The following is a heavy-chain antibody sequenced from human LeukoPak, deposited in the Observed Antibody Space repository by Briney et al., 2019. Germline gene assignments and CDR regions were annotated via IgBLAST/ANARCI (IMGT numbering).Heavy chain of an antibody. V-gene: IGHV4-34*01. J-gene: IGHJ3*02. CDR1: GVSFSGYY. Sequence: SETLSLTCAVYGVSFSGYYWSWIRQPPGKGLEWIGEINHSGSTNYNPSLKSRVTISVDTSKNQFSLKLSSVTAADTAVYYCARDGYYDSSGDAFDIWGRGTMVTVSS. D-gene: IGHD3-22*01. CDR2: INHSGST. CDR3: ARDGYYDSSGDAFDI.